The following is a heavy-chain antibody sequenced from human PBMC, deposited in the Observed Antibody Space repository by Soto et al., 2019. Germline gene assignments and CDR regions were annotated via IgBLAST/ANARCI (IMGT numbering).Heavy chain of an antibody. Sequence: CLRRTCAACGLTVSTYCMHWVLQATGQRLEWVAVISYDVSYNYYADSVKGRFTISRDNSKKTLELQMNSLRAEDTAVYYCAKDLLKIRDGHSSGTEAFDISGEGTQVTV. CDR2: ISYDVSYN. D-gene: IGHD5-12*01. V-gene: IGHV3-30*18. CDR3: AKDLLKIRDGHSSGTEAFDI. CDR1: GLTVSTYC. J-gene: IGHJ3*02.